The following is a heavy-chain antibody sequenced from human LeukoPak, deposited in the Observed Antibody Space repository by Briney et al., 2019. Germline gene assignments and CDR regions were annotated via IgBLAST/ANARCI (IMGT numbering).Heavy chain of an antibody. CDR2: IIPIFGTA. CDR3: ATVNWNDVGGPFDY. V-gene: IGHV1-69*05. Sequence: SVKVSCKASGGTFSSYAISWVRQAPGQGLEWMGGIIPIFGTANYAQKFQGRVTITTDESTSTAYMELSSLRSEDTAVYYCATVNWNDVGGPFDYWGQGTLVTVPS. J-gene: IGHJ4*02. CDR1: GGTFSSYA. D-gene: IGHD1-1*01.